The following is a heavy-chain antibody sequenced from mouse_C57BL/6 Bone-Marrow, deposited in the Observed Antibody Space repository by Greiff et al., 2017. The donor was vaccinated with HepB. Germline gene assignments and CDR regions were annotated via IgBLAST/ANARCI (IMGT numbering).Heavy chain of an antibody. J-gene: IGHJ3*01. CDR1: GYSITSGYY. CDR3: ARAPSLPWFAY. CDR2: ISYDGSN. Sequence: QSGPGLVKPSQSLSLTCSVTGYSITSGYYWNWIRQFPGNKLEWMGYISYDGSNNYNPSLKNRISITRDTSQNQFFLKLNSVTTEDTATYYCARAPSLPWFAYWGQGTLVTVSA. V-gene: IGHV3-6*01.